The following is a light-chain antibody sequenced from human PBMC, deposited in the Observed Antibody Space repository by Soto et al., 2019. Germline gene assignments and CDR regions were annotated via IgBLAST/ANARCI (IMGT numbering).Light chain of an antibody. CDR3: SSFAGSPVV. J-gene: IGLJ2*01. CDR1: SSDVGEENY. CDR2: EVS. Sequence: QSVLTQPPSASGSPGQSVTITCSGTSSDVGEENYVSWYQQHPGKVPKLILYEVSKRPSGVPDRFSGSRSGNKASLTVSGLQAEDEADYYCSSFAGSPVVFGGGTKLTAL. V-gene: IGLV2-8*01.